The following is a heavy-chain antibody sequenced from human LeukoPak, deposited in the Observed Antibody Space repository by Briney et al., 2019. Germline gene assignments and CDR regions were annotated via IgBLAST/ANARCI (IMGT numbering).Heavy chain of an antibody. Sequence: GGSLTLSCAASGFTFSDYYMSWIRQAPGKGLEWVAYISRSVSTIYYADSVKGRFTISRDNANNSLYLQMNSLRAEDTAVYYCARAKDDILTCWGQGTLVTVSS. V-gene: IGHV3-11*01. CDR1: GFTFSDYY. CDR3: ARAKDDILTC. CDR2: ISRSVSTI. J-gene: IGHJ4*02. D-gene: IGHD3-9*01.